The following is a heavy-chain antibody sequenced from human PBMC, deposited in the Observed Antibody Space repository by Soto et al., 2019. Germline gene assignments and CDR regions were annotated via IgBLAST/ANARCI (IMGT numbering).Heavy chain of an antibody. V-gene: IGHV1-3*01. CDR3: ARDGARIAVFGVVYYFDY. Sequence: GASVKVSCKASGYTFSSHAIHWVRQAPGQRLEWMGWINAGNGDTKYSQKFQGRVAITRDTSASSAYMELSTLRSEDTAVYYCARDGARIAVFGVVYYFDYWGQGTVVTSPQ. J-gene: IGHJ4*02. CDR2: INAGNGDT. CDR1: GYTFSSHA. D-gene: IGHD3-3*01.